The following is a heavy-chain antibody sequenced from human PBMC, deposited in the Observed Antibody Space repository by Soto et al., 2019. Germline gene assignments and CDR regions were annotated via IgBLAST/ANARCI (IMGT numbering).Heavy chain of an antibody. Sequence: QVQLVQSGAEVRKPGASVTVSCRSSGDSFNDYYIHWVRQAPGQGFEWMGWINPNGGVTKYAQKFKGWVSMTRDTSIRTVYMQLSRLRSDDTAVYYCARESGGATATLGYYYFYVDVWGTGTTVTVSS. CDR1: GDSFNDYY. J-gene: IGHJ6*03. CDR2: INPNGGVT. D-gene: IGHD5-12*01. V-gene: IGHV1-2*04. CDR3: ARESGGATATLGYYYFYVDV.